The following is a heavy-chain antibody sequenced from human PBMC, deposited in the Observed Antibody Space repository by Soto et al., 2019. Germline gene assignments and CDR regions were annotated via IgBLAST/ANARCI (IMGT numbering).Heavy chain of an antibody. CDR3: AKDHSHYAGNFVFDY. D-gene: IGHD6-13*01. J-gene: IGHJ4*02. CDR1: GFTFDDYA. Sequence: GGSLRLSCAASGFTFDDYAMHWVRQAPGKGLEWVSGISWNSGSIGYADSVKGRFTISRDNAKNSLYLQMNSLRAEDTALYYCAKDHSHYAGNFVFDYWGQGT. CDR2: ISWNSGSI. V-gene: IGHV3-9*01.